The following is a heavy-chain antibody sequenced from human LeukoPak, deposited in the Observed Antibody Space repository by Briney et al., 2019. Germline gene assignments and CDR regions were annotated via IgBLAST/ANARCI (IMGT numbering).Heavy chain of an antibody. CDR1: GGSISSSSHY. V-gene: IGHV4-39*01. Sequence: SETLSLTCTVSGGSISSSSHYWGWIRQPPGKGLGWIGSMYYSGSTYHSPSLKSRVTISVDTSKNQFSLKLSSVTAADTAVYYCARLVDIVAETDYWGQGTLVTVSS. CDR3: ARLVDIVAETDY. CDR2: MYYSGST. J-gene: IGHJ4*02. D-gene: IGHD5-12*01.